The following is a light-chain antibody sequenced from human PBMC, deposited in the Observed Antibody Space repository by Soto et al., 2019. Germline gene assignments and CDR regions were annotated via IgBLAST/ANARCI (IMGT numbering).Light chain of an antibody. V-gene: IGLV6-57*04. CDR1: SGSIASNY. CDR3: QSYDSSNHDVV. J-gene: IGLJ2*01. Sequence: NFMLTQPHSVSESPGKTVTISCTRSSGSIASNYVQWYQQRPGSAHTTVIYEDNQRPSGVPDRFSGSIDSSSNSASLTISGLKTEDEADYYCQSYDSSNHDVVFGGGTKVTVL. CDR2: EDN.